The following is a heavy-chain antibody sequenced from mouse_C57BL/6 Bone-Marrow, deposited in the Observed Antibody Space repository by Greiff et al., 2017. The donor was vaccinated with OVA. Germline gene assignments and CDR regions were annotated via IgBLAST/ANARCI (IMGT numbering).Heavy chain of an antibody. CDR2: INPSSGYT. CDR1: GYTFTSYT. V-gene: IGHV1-4*01. J-gene: IGHJ3*01. D-gene: IGHD2-1*01. CDR3: AREDGNWFAY. Sequence: VQLQQSGAELARPGASVKMSCKASGYTFTSYTMHWVKQRPGQGLEWIGYINPSSGYTKYNQKFKDKATLTADKSSSTAYMLLSSLTSEDSAVYYCAREDGNWFAYWGQGTLVTVSA.